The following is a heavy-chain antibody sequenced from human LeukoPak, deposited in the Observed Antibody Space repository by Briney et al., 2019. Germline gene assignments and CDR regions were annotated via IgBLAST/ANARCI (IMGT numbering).Heavy chain of an antibody. CDR1: GYTFTSYP. CDR3: AREGNSYGSDN. Sequence: ASVKVSCKASGYTFTSYPIHWVRQAPGQRPEWMGWINPANDNIKYSQKFQGRVTITKDTSASTVYMELSSLKSEDTSLYYCAREGNSYGSDNWGRGTLVTVSS. D-gene: IGHD5-18*01. J-gene: IGHJ4*02. CDR2: INPANDNI. V-gene: IGHV1-3*01.